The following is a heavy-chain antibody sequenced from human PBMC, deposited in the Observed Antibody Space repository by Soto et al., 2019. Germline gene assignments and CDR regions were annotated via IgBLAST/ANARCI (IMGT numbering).Heavy chain of an antibody. V-gene: IGHV3-7*01. CDR2: IKQDGSEK. D-gene: IGHD4-17*01. Sequence: PGGSLRLSCAASGFTFSSYWMSWVRQAPGKGLEWVANIKQDGSEKYYVDSVKGRFTISRDNAKNSLYLQMNGLRAEDTAVYYCASDISTVTTRVFDYWGQGTLVTVSS. CDR3: ASDISTVTTRVFDY. J-gene: IGHJ4*02. CDR1: GFTFSSYW.